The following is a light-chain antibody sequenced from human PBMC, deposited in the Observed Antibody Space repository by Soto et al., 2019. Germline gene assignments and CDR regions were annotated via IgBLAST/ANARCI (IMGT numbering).Light chain of an antibody. CDR3: SSYTSRSTPI. CDR1: SGDVGGFDS. J-gene: IGLJ2*01. CDR2: EVT. Sequence: QSVLTQPASVSGSPGQSITISCTGTSGDVGGFDSVSWYQHHPGKAPKLVIYEVTNRPSGVSNRFSGSKSGYTASLTISGLQAEDEADYYCSSYTSRSTPIFGGGTKLIVL. V-gene: IGLV2-14*01.